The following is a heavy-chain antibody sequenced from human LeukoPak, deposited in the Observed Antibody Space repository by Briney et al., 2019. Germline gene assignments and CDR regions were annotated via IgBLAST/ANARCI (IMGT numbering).Heavy chain of an antibody. CDR2: TSSSSGTI. V-gene: IGHV3-48*04. CDR3: ARLRYYGMDV. J-gene: IGHJ6*02. Sequence: GGSLRLACAASGFTFSGYDMSWVRQAPGKGLEWVSYTSSSSGTIYYADSVKSRFTISRDNAKNSLYLQMNSLRAEDTAVYYCARLRYYGMDVWGQGTTVTVSS. CDR1: GFTFSGYD.